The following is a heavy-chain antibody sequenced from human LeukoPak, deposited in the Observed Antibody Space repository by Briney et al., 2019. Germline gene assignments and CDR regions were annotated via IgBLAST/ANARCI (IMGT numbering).Heavy chain of an antibody. Sequence: PSGTLSLTCAVSGGSISSITWWSWVRQPPGKGLEWIGEIYHTGSTNYNPSLKSRVTMSVDKSKNQFSLKLTSVTAADTAIYYCARAAGGPGYQLLAVQHFFDFWGLGTLVTVSS. CDR1: GGSISSITW. J-gene: IGHJ4*02. CDR2: IYHTGST. CDR3: ARAAGGPGYQLLAVQHFFDF. V-gene: IGHV4-4*02. D-gene: IGHD2-2*01.